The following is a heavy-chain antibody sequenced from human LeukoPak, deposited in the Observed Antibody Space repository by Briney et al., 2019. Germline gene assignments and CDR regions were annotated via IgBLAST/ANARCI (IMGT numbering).Heavy chain of an antibody. Sequence: AGSLRLSCATSGFTVSSNYMSWVRQAPGKGLEWVSVIYSGGSTYYADSVKGRFTISRDNSKNTLYLQMNSLRAEDTAVYYCARGPRGLYGDAFDIWGQGTMVTVSS. V-gene: IGHV3-53*01. CDR1: GFTVSSNY. J-gene: IGHJ3*02. CDR2: IYSGGST. CDR3: ARGPRGLYGDAFDI. D-gene: IGHD1-26*01.